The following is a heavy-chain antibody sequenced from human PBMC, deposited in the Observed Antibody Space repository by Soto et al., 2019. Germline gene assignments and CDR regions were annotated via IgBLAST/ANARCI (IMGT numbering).Heavy chain of an antibody. V-gene: IGHV3-23*01. Sequence: PGGSLRLSCAASGFNFSSYAMRWVRQAPGKRLEWVSAISGSGGSTYYADSVKGRFTISRDNSKNTLYLQMNSLRAEDTAVYYCAEKSEVDAGPDYYYMDVWGKGTTVTVSS. D-gene: IGHD5-12*01. CDR2: ISGSGGST. J-gene: IGHJ6*03. CDR3: AEKSEVDAGPDYYYMDV. CDR1: GFNFSSYA.